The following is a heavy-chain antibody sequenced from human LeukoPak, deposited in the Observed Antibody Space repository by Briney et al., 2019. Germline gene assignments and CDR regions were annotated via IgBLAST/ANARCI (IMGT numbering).Heavy chain of an antibody. CDR3: ASDLYYYDSSGYYSEYFDH. J-gene: IGHJ4*02. CDR2: IIPIVGTA. V-gene: IGHV1-69*05. D-gene: IGHD3-22*01. Sequence: ASVKVSCKASRGTFTSYAISWVRQAPGQGLEWRGRIIPIVGTANYAQKFQGRVTITTDESTSTAYMELSSLRSEDTDVYYCASDLYYYDSSGYYSEYFDHWGQVILVPVSS. CDR1: RGTFTSYA.